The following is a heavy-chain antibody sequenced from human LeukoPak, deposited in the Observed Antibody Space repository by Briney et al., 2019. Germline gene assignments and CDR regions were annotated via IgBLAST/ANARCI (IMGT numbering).Heavy chain of an antibody. J-gene: IGHJ3*02. CDR1: GFTFSSFE. D-gene: IGHD6-6*01. CDR2: ISSGGTTM. CDR3: ARGPSIAARYDAFDI. Sequence: GGSLRLSCAASGFTFSSFEMNWVRQAPGKGLEWVSYISSGGTTMYYADSVKGRFTISRDNAKNSLYLQMNSLRAEDTAVYYCARGPSIAARYDAFDIWGQGTMVTVSS. V-gene: IGHV3-48*03.